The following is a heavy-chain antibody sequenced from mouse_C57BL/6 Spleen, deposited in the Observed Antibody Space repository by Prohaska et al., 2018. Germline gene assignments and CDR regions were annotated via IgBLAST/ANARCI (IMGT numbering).Heavy chain of an antibody. D-gene: IGHD1-1*01. J-gene: IGHJ2*01. CDR3: ARGYYYGSSTDY. CDR2: INPNNGGT. Sequence: GKSLEWIGDINPNNGGTSYNQKFKGKATLTVDKSSSTAYMELRSLTSEDSAVYYCARGYYYGSSTDYWGQGTTLPVSS. V-gene: IGHV1-26*01.